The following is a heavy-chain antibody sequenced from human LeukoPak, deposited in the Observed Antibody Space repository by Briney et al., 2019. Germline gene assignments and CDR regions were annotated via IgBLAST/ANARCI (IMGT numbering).Heavy chain of an antibody. CDR1: GGTFSSYA. CDR3: ASASDTEYSSSWYRPLDY. D-gene: IGHD6-13*01. V-gene: IGHV1-69*13. J-gene: IGHJ4*02. CDR2: IIPIFGTA. Sequence: ASVKVSCKASGGTFSSYAISWVRQAPGQGLEWMGGIIPIFGTANYAQKFQGRVTITADESTSTAYMELSGLRSEDTAVYYCASASDTEYSSSWYRPLDYWGQGTLVTVSS.